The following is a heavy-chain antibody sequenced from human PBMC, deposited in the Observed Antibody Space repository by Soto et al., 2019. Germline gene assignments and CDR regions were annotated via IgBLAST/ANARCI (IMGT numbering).Heavy chain of an antibody. D-gene: IGHD5-12*01. Sequence: QVQLQESGPGVVKPSDTLSVTCTVSGGSVSSRSHFWSWIRQPPGGGLQWIGYIYYPGNTNYSPSLESRATLSVDTSRNQFSLRLTSVTAADTAIYYCARYDAESGSNKLDPWGQGTLVTVSS. J-gene: IGHJ5*02. V-gene: IGHV4-61*01. CDR2: IYYPGNT. CDR1: GGSVSSRSHF. CDR3: ARYDAESGSNKLDP.